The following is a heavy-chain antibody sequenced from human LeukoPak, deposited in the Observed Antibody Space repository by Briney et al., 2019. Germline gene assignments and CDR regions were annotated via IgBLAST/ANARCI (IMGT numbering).Heavy chain of an antibody. V-gene: IGHV4-59*12. Sequence: PSETLSLTCTVSGGSISSYYWSWIRQPPGKGLEWIGYIYYSGSTNYKSSLKSRVTISVDTSKNQFSLKLSSVTAADTAVYYCARSIAAANNWFDPWGQGTLVTVSS. J-gene: IGHJ5*02. D-gene: IGHD6-13*01. CDR1: GGSISSYY. CDR3: ARSIAAANNWFDP. CDR2: IYYSGST.